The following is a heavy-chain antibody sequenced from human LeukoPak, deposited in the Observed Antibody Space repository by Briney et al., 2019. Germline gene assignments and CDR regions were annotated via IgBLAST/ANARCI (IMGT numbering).Heavy chain of an antibody. CDR1: GLTVSSND. J-gene: IGHJ3*01. Sequence: GGSLRLSCAASGLTVSSNDMHWVRLAPGRGLEWVSVLFSGGNTFYADSLKGRVTISRDNSKNTVYFQMDSLAAEDTAVYYCASLLRGTFDVWGRGTKVTVSS. CDR2: LFSGGNT. CDR3: ASLLRGTFDV. V-gene: IGHV3-53*01.